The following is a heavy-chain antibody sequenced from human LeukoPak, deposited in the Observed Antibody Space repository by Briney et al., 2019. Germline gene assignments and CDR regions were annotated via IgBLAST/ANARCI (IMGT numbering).Heavy chain of an antibody. CDR1: GGSISGYY. CDR2: INHSGST. J-gene: IGHJ4*02. V-gene: IGHV4-34*01. CDR3: ARRYYYDSSGYYHFDY. D-gene: IGHD3-22*01. Sequence: SETLSLTCTVSGGSISGYYWSWIRQPPGKGLEWIGEINHSGSTNYNPSLKSRVTISVDTSKNQFSLKLSSVTAADTAVYYCARRYYYDSSGYYHFDYWGQGTLVTVSS.